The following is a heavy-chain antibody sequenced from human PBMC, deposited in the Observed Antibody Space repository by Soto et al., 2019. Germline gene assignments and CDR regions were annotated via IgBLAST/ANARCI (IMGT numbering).Heavy chain of an antibody. CDR3: ARAAANIDY. D-gene: IGHD2-2*01. CDR2: ISYSGST. J-gene: IGHJ4*02. V-gene: IGHV4-31*02. Sequence: WIWIRPHPGKGLEWIGYISYSGSTVYNPSLESRVTISVDTSKNQFSLNLSSVTAADTAVYYCARAAANIDYWGQGTLVTVSS.